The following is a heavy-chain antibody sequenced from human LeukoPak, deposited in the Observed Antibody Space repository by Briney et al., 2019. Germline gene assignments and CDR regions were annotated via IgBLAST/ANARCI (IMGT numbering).Heavy chain of an antibody. CDR3: ARVFGYSSGKYFDY. Sequence: SVKVSCRASGGTFSSYAISWVRQAPGQGLEWMGGIIPIFGTANYAQKFQGRVTITADESTSTAYMELSSLRSEDTAVYYCARVFGYSSGKYFDYWGQGTLVTVSS. CDR1: GGTFSSYA. CDR2: IIPIFGTA. J-gene: IGHJ4*02. D-gene: IGHD3-22*01. V-gene: IGHV1-69*13.